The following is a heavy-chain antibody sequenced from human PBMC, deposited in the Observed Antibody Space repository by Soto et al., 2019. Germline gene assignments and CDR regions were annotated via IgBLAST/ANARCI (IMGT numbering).Heavy chain of an antibody. CDR3: VKPLNSGWSKFDY. J-gene: IGHJ4*02. V-gene: IGHV3-23*01. CDR2: ISGSGDTT. D-gene: IGHD6-19*01. CDR1: GFTFSSFA. Sequence: GSLRLSCVASGFTFSSFAMSWVRQAPGKGLEWVSAISGSGDTTYHADSVRGRFSISRDNFKNSLYLQMDSLRAEDTALYYCVKPLNSGWSKFDYWGQGALVTVSS.